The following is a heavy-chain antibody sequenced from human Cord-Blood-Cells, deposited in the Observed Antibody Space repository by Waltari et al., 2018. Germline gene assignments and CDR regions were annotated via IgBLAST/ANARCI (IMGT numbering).Heavy chain of an antibody. D-gene: IGHD3-22*01. CDR3: ARGCYYYDSIGYAFDI. V-gene: IGHV1-69*01. Sequence: QVQLVQSGAEVKKPGSSVKVSCKASGGTFSSYAISWVRQAPGQGLEWMGGIIPIFGTANYAQKFQGRVTITADESTSTAYMELSSLRSEDTAMYYCARGCYYYDSIGYAFDIWGQGTMVTVSS. CDR1: GGTFSSYA. J-gene: IGHJ3*02. CDR2: IIPIFGTA.